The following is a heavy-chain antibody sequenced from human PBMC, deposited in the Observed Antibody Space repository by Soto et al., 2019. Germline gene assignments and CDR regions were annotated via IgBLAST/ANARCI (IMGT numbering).Heavy chain of an antibody. CDR3: ARDHGLYCSSTSCPLGI. J-gene: IGHJ3*02. V-gene: IGHV1-69*13. D-gene: IGHD2-2*01. CDR2: IIPIFGTA. CDR1: GGTFSSYA. Sequence: GASVKVSCKASGGTFSSYAISWVRQAPGQGLEWMGGIIPIFGTANYAQKFQGRVTITADESTSTAYMELSSLRSEDTAVYYCARDHGLYCSSTSCPLGIWGQGTMVTVSS.